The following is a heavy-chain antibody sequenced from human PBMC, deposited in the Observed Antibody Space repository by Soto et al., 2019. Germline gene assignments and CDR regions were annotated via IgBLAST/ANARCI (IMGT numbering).Heavy chain of an antibody. CDR1: GYIFTSYY. Sequence: ASVKVSCKASGYIFTSYYIHWVRQAPGQGLEWMGWINPFDGSRMFAQSFQRRVTMTRDTSTSTVYVEVTSLRSEDTAVYYCSRVDPGETSPFDHWGQGTLVTVS. J-gene: IGHJ4*02. CDR2: INPFDGSR. D-gene: IGHD3-10*01. CDR3: SRVDPGETSPFDH. V-gene: IGHV1-46*03.